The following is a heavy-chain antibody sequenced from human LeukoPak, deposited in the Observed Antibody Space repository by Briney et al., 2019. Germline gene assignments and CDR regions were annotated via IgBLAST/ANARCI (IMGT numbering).Heavy chain of an antibody. CDR3: ARPFYFYTNGGEGMDV. J-gene: IGHJ6*02. D-gene: IGHD2-8*01. CDR1: GVTFTRFN. Sequence: NPGGSLRLSCAASGVTFTRFNMNWVRQAPGKGLELVSSITPSGTYIYYADSVKGRFTSSRDNAKNSLYVQMNSLRAEDTVVYYCARPFYFYTNGGEGMDVWGQGTTVTVSS. V-gene: IGHV3-21*04. CDR2: ITPSGTYI.